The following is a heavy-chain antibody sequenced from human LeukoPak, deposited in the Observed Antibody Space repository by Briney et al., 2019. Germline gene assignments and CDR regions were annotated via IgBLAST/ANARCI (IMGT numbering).Heavy chain of an antibody. CDR1: GFTFSSYG. J-gene: IGHJ6*02. CDR3: AKDQEDTSNYYHGMDV. D-gene: IGHD2-2*02. CDR2: ISYDGSNK. Sequence: PGRSLRLSCAASGFTFSSYGMHWVRQAPGKGLEWVAVISYDGSNKYYADSVKGRFTISRDNSKNTLYLQMNSLRAEDTAVYYCAKDQEDTSNYYHGMDVWGQGTTVTVSS. V-gene: IGHV3-30*18.